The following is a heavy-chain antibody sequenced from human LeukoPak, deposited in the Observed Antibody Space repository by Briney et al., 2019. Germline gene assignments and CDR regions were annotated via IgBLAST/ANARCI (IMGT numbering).Heavy chain of an antibody. J-gene: IGHJ4*02. CDR3: ATELLTTVTPADY. V-gene: IGHV4-59*01. CDR1: GGSISSYY. Sequence: ASETLSLTCTVSGGSISSYYWSWIRQPPGKGLEWIGYIYYSGSTNYNPSLKSRVTISVDTSKNQFSLKLSSVTAADTAVYYCATELLTTVTPADYWGQGTLVTVSS. CDR2: IYYSGST. D-gene: IGHD4-17*01.